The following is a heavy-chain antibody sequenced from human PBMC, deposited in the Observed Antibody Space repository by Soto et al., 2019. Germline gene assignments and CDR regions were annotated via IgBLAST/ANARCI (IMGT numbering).Heavy chain of an antibody. D-gene: IGHD5-18*01. J-gene: IGHJ4*02. V-gene: IGHV1-3*01. CDR1: GYTFTAYA. CDR3: ARDVDTSMSAPLDY. CDR2: INVGTGDT. Sequence: ASVKVSCKASGYTFTAYAMDWVRQTPGQRLEWVGWINVGTGDTEYSQQFQGRVNITRDTSARTLYMELSSLRSEDTAVYYCARDVDTSMSAPLDYWGQGSRVTVSS.